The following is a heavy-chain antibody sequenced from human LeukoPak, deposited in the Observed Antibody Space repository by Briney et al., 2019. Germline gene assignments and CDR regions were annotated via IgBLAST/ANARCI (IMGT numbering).Heavy chain of an antibody. Sequence: IKQDGSEKYYVDSVKGRFTISRDNAKNSLYLQMNSLRAEDTAVYYCARAGLYYDFWSGYDYWGQGTLVTVSS. CDR2: IKQDGSEK. D-gene: IGHD3-3*01. J-gene: IGHJ4*02. V-gene: IGHV3-7*01. CDR3: ARAGLYYDFWSGYDY.